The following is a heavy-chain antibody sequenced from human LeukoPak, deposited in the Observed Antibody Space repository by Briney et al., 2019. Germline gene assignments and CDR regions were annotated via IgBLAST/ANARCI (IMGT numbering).Heavy chain of an antibody. CDR3: AKWELLWGFDY. Sequence: RASETLSLTCTVSGYSISSGYYGGWIRQPPGKGLEWIGIIYHSGSTNYNPSLKSRVTISVDTSKNQFSLKLSSVTAADTAVYYCAKWELLWGFDYWGQGTLVTVSS. CDR1: GYSISSGYY. D-gene: IGHD1-26*01. J-gene: IGHJ4*02. CDR2: IYHSGST. V-gene: IGHV4-38-2*02.